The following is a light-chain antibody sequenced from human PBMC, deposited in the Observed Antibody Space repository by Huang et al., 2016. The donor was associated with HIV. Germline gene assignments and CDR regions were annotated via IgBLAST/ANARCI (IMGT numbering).Light chain of an antibody. J-gene: IGKJ5*01. CDR1: QGISSD. Sequence: EIVMTQSPATLSLSPGERATLSCRASQGISSDLAWYQQKPGQAPRLLNYGASPRAPGIPARCSGSGSGTEFTLTISSLQSEDFALYYCQQYTTWPPITFGQGTRLEIK. CDR2: GAS. CDR3: QQYTTWPPIT. V-gene: IGKV3-15*01.